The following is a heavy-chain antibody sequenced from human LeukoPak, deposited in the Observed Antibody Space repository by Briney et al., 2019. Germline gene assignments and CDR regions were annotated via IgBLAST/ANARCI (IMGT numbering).Heavy chain of an antibody. CDR1: GFTVSSNY. D-gene: IGHD3-16*01. CDR3: ATGPHHYDYVWGSFPYYFDY. J-gene: IGHJ4*02. Sequence: PGGSLRLSCAASGFTVSSNYMSWVRQAPGKGLGWVSVIYSGGSTYYSDSVKGRFTISRDSSKNTLYLQMNSLRAEDTAVYYCATGPHHYDYVWGSFPYYFDYWGQGTLVTVSP. CDR2: IYSGGST. V-gene: IGHV3-66*02.